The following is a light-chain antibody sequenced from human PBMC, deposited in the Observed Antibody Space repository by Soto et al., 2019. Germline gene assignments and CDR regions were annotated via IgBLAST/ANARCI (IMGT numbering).Light chain of an antibody. CDR3: QQYGSSGT. CDR2: GAS. V-gene: IGKV3-20*01. Sequence: EIVLTQSPGTLSLSPGERAPLSCRASQSVSNNYLAWYQHNPGQAPRLLIYGASNRATGIPDRFSGSGSGTDFTLTISRLEPEDFAVYYCQQYGSSGTFGQGTKVDIK. CDR1: QSVSNNY. J-gene: IGKJ1*01.